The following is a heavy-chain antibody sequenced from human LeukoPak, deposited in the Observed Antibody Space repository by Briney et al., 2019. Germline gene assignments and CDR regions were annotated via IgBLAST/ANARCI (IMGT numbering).Heavy chain of an antibody. J-gene: IGHJ6*03. D-gene: IGHD5-18*01. CDR1: GGSISSGSYY. Sequence: SETLSLTCTVSGGSISSGSYYWSWIRQPAGKGLEWIGRIYTSGSTNYNPPLKSRVTISVDTSKNQFSLKLSSVTAADTAVYYCARNRGYSYGYYYYYYMDVWGKGTTITVSS. V-gene: IGHV4-61*02. CDR2: IYTSGST. CDR3: ARNRGYSYGYYYYYYMDV.